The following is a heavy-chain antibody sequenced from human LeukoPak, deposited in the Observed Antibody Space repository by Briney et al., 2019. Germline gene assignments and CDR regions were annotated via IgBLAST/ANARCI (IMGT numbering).Heavy chain of an antibody. CDR2: IIPIFGTA. CDR3: ARGEESYGLVFDY. CDR1: GGTFSSYA. J-gene: IGHJ4*02. V-gene: IGHV1-69*05. D-gene: IGHD5-18*01. Sequence: GASVEVSCKASGGTFSSYAISWVRQAPGQGLEWMGGIIPIFGTANYAQKFQGRVTMTRDMSTGTVYMELSSLRSEDTAVYYCARGEESYGLVFDYWGQGTLVTVSS.